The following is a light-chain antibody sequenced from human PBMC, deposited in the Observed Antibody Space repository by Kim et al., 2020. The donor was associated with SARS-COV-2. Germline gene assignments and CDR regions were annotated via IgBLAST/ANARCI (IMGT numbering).Light chain of an antibody. CDR1: QSIGRY. J-gene: IGKJ4*01. CDR3: QQRYDWPLT. CDR2: DAS. Sequence: LCPGERATLSCRASQSIGRYLAWYQQKPGQAPRLLIYDASSRATGVPARFSGSESGSDFTLSISSLEPEDFAVYYCQQRYDWPLTFGGGTKVDIK. V-gene: IGKV3-11*01.